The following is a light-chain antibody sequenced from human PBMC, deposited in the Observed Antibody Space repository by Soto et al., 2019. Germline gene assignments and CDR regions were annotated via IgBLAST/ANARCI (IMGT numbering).Light chain of an antibody. J-gene: IGKJ3*01. CDR1: QNVRDN. CDR3: QQYLDWPLT. V-gene: IGKV3-15*01. Sequence: EILMTQSPATLSVSPGERATLSCRASQNVRDNVAWYQQKPGQAPRLLISGASTRATGIPARFSGSGYGTEFTLTISSLQSEDFAEYDCQQYLDWPLTFGPGTKVDIK. CDR2: GAS.